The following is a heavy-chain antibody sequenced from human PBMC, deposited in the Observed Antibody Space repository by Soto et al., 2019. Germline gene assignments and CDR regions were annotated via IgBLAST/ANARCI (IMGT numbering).Heavy chain of an antibody. D-gene: IGHD5-18*01. Sequence: SETLSLTCTVSGGSISSYYWSWIRQPPGKGLEWIGYIYYSGRTNYNPSLKSRVTMFVDTSKNHFSLKVSSVSAADTAVYYCARNVDTTRAYYLDSWGQGTLVTVSS. J-gene: IGHJ4*02. CDR1: GGSISSYY. V-gene: IGHV4-59*01. CDR3: ARNVDTTRAYYLDS. CDR2: IYYSGRT.